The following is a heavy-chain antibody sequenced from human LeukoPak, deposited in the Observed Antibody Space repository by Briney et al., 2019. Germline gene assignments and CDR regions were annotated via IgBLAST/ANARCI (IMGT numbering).Heavy chain of an antibody. D-gene: IGHD2-21*01. CDR3: AKGSGAVFFVVVDYFDS. J-gene: IGHJ4*02. V-gene: IGHV3-30*18. CDR1: GFTLSTDG. CDR2: ISKNGNDK. Sequence: GGSLRLSCVASGFTLSTDGMHWVRQAPGKGLEWVAVISKNGNDKYYGDSVKGRFTIARDNSKNTLYLEMNNLRAEDTAVYYCAKGSGAVFFVVVDYFDSWGQGTLVTVSS.